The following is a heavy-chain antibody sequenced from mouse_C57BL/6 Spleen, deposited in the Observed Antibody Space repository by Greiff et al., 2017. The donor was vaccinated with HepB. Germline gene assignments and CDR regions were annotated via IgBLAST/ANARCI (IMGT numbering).Heavy chain of an antibody. J-gene: IGHJ3*01. Sequence: QVQLKQSGAELVKPGASVKLSCKASGYTFTSYWMHWVKQRPGRGLEWIGRIDPNSGGTKYNEKFKSKATLTVDKPSSTAYMQLSSLTSEDSAVYYCARPEDYGSRAWFAYWGQGTLVTVSA. CDR2: IDPNSGGT. D-gene: IGHD1-1*01. V-gene: IGHV1-72*01. CDR1: GYTFTSYW. CDR3: ARPEDYGSRAWFAY.